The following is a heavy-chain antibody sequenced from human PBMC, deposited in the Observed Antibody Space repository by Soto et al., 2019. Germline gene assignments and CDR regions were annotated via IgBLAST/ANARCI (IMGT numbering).Heavy chain of an antibody. CDR2: ISAYNGNT. D-gene: IGHD3-3*01. CDR1: GSTFTSYG. V-gene: IGHV1-18*01. CDR3: AREGKYDFWSGYPPDYYYYYGMDV. Sequence: ASVKVSCKASGSTFTSYGISWVRQAPGQGLEWMGWISAYNGNTNYAQKLQGRVTMTTDTSTSTADMELRSLRSDDTAVYYWAREGKYDFWSGYPPDYYYYYGMDVWGQGTTVTVSS. J-gene: IGHJ6*02.